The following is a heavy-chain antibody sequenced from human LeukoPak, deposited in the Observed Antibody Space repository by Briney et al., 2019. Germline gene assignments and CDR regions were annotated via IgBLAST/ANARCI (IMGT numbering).Heavy chain of an antibody. V-gene: IGHV3-53*01. D-gene: IGHD3-3*02. CDR1: GSTFSDYY. Sequence: GGSLRLSCAASGSTFSDYYMSWIRQAPGKGLEWVSIIYSGATTYYADSVKGRFTISRDTSKNTLSLQMNSLRAEDTAVYFCARVGDHFHWNLDLWGRGTLVSVSS. CDR2: IYSGATT. J-gene: IGHJ2*01. CDR3: ARVGDHFHWNLDL.